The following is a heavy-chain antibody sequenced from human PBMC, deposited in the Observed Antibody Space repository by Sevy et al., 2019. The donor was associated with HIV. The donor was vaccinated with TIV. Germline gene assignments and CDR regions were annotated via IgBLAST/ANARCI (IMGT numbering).Heavy chain of an antibody. V-gene: IGHV4-61*02. CDR1: GGSISSSSSY. J-gene: IGHJ4*02. Sequence: SETLSLTCTVSGGSISSSSSYWNWIRQPAGKGLEWLGRIYTSGSTNYNPSLKSRVTMSVDTSKNQFSLKLNSVTAADTAIHYCAGRMSVAAFDYWGQGNLVTVSS. CDR2: IYTSGST. D-gene: IGHD6-19*01. CDR3: AGRMSVAAFDY.